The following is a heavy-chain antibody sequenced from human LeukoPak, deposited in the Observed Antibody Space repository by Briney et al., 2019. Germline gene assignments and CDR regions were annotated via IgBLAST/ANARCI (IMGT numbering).Heavy chain of an antibody. CDR1: GFTFSNYN. Sequence: GGSLRLSCAASGFTFSNYNMNWVRQAPGKGLEWVSTISGSDGDTYYADSVKGRFTISRDNSKNTLYLQMNSLRAEDTAVYYCAKDTSRGYNYGYFDYWGQETLLTVSS. D-gene: IGHD5-18*01. CDR3: AKDTSRGYNYGYFDY. J-gene: IGHJ4*02. V-gene: IGHV3-23*01. CDR2: ISGSDGDT.